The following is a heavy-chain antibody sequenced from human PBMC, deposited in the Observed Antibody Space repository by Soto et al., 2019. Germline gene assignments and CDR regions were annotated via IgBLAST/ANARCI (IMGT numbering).Heavy chain of an antibody. CDR1: SGSISSSNW. CDR3: AGSAPRDIVVVPAASPPKY. Sequence: QVQLQESGPGLVKPSGTLSLTCAVSSGSISSSNWWSWVRQPPGKGLEWIGEIYHSGSTNYNPSLESRVTISVDKSKNQFSLKLSSVTAADTAVYYCAGSAPRDIVVVPAASPPKYWGQGTLVTVSS. CDR2: IYHSGST. J-gene: IGHJ4*02. D-gene: IGHD2-2*01. V-gene: IGHV4-4*02.